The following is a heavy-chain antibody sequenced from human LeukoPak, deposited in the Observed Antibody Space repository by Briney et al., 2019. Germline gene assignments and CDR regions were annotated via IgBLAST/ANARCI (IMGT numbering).Heavy chain of an antibody. D-gene: IGHD5-18*01. CDR3: ARNTAMGTYYYYGMDV. CDR1: GFTFSSYA. CDR2: ISYDGSNK. J-gene: IGHJ6*02. V-gene: IGHV3-30-3*01. Sequence: PGGSLRLSCAASGFTFSSYAMHWVRQAPGKGLEWVAVISYDGSNKYYADSVKGRFTISRDNSKNTLYLQMNSLRAEDTAVYYCARNTAMGTYYYYGMDVWGQGTTVTVSS.